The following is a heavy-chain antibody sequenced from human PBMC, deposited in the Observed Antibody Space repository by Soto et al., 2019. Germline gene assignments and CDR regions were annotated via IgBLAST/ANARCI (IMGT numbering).Heavy chain of an antibody. J-gene: IGHJ6*02. V-gene: IGHV1-69*12. CDR1: GGTFSSYA. D-gene: IGHD3-3*01. CDR2: IIPIFGST. Sequence: QVQLVQSGAEVKKPGSSVKVSCKASGGTFSSYAISWVRQAPGQGLEWMGGIIPIFGSTNYAQKFQGRVTITADESTSTAYMELSSLRSDDTAVYYCARGGLRFLDCAMDVWGQGTTVTVSS. CDR3: ARGGLRFLDCAMDV.